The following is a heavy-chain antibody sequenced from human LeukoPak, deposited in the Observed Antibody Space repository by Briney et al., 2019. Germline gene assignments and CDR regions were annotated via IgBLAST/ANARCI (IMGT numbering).Heavy chain of an antibody. CDR1: GGSFSGYY. D-gene: IGHD4-17*01. V-gene: IGHV4-34*01. CDR2: INHSGST. CDR3: ADHGGTTVAAFDY. Sequence: SETLSLTCAVYGGSFSGYYWSWIRQPPGKGLEWIGEINHSGSTNYNPSLKSRVTISVDTSKPQFSLKLSSVTAADTAVYDCADHGGTTVAAFDYWGQGTLVTVSS. J-gene: IGHJ4*02.